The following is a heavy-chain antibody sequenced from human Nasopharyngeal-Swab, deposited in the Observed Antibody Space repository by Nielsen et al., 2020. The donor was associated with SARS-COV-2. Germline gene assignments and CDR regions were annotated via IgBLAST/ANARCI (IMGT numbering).Heavy chain of an antibody. D-gene: IGHD2-15*01. V-gene: IGHV4-34*01. CDR3: ARARRDIVVVVAAEIALDY. J-gene: IGHJ4*02. Sequence: SQTLSLTCAVYGRSFSGYYWSWIRQPPGKGLEWIGEINHSGSTNYNPSLKSRVTISVDTSKNQFSLKLSSVTAADTAVYYCARARRDIVVVVAAEIALDYWGQGTLVTVSS. CDR2: INHSGST. CDR1: GRSFSGYY.